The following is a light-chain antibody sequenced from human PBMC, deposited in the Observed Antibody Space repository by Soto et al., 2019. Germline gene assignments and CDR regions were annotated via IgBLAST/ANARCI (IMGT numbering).Light chain of an antibody. CDR2: DAS. V-gene: IGKV3-11*01. J-gene: IGKJ4*01. CDR3: QQRNNWPPVT. Sequence: EIVLTQSPATLSLSPGERATLSVRASQSVSRHLAWYQQKPGQAPRLLIYDASNRATGIPARFSGSGSGTDFTLTISSLEPEDFAVYYCQQRNNWPPVTFGGGTKVDIK. CDR1: QSVSRH.